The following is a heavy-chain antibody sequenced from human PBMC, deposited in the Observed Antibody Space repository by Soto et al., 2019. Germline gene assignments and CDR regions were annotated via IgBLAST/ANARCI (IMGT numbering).Heavy chain of an antibody. CDR3: QARPDYYYGMDV. J-gene: IGHJ6*02. D-gene: IGHD6-6*01. CDR1: GGTFSSYA. CDR2: IIPIFGTA. V-gene: IGHV1-69*01. Sequence: QVQLVQSGAEVKKPGSSVKVSCKASGGTFSSYAVSWVRQAPGQGLEWMGGIIPIFGTANYAQKFQGRVTITADESTSTAYMELSSLRSEDTAVYYCQARPDYYYGMDVWGQGTTVTVSS.